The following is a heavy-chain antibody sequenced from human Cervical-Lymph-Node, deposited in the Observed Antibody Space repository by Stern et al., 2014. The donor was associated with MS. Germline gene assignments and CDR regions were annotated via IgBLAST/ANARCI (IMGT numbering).Heavy chain of an antibody. V-gene: IGHV3-30-3*01. D-gene: IGHD3-10*01. CDR1: GFPFSTYA. CDR2: VSYDGTQR. Sequence: VQLGESGGGVVQPGRSLSLSCVASGFPFSTYAMHWVRLAPGKGLDWVAFVSYDGTQRNSTDSVKARFTISRDNSKNTLYLHMNSLRDEDTAVYFCARGGRGVGLEYWGQGALVTVSS. CDR3: ARGGRGVGLEY. J-gene: IGHJ4*02.